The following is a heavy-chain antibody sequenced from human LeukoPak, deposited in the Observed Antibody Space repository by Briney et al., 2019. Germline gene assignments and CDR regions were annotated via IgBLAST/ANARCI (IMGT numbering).Heavy chain of an antibody. J-gene: IGHJ4*02. V-gene: IGHV4-34*01. D-gene: IGHD6-13*01. CDR1: GRSFSDYS. CDR2: INPSGST. Sequence: SETLSLTCGVHGRSFSDYSWSWIRQPPGKGLEWIGEINPSGSTTYNPSLKSRFTISVDTSKDQFSLKLTSVTAADTAVYYCARLGVYTSSWYRYKYFDYWGQGTLVTVSS. CDR3: ARLGVYTSSWYRYKYFDY.